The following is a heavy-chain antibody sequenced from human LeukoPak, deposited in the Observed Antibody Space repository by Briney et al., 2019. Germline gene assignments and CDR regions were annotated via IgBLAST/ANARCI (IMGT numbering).Heavy chain of an antibody. D-gene: IGHD3-22*01. CDR1: GYTFTGYY. CDR3: ARTTGGHYYDSSGYPEFGY. V-gene: IGHV1-2*02. J-gene: IGHJ4*02. CDR2: INPNSGGT. Sequence: ASVKVSCKASGYTFTGYYMHWVRQAPGQGLEWMGWINPNSGGTNYAQKFQGRVTMTRDTSISTAYMELSRLRSDDTAVYYCARTTGGHYYDSSGYPEFGYWGQGTLVTVSS.